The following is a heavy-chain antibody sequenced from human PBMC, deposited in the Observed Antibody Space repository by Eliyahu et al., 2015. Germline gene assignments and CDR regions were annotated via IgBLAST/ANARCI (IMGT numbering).Heavy chain of an antibody. CDR2: MNPNSGNX. CDR3: ARGARVHDAFDI. J-gene: IGHJ3*02. V-gene: IGHV1-8*01. Sequence: QVQLVQSGAEVXKPGASVXVSCKASGXTFTSYDINWVRQATGQGLEWMGWMNPNSGNXGYAQKFQGRVTMTRNTSISTAYMELSSLRSEDTAVYYCARGARVHDAFDIWGQGTMVTVSS. D-gene: IGHD5-12*01. CDR1: GXTFTSYD.